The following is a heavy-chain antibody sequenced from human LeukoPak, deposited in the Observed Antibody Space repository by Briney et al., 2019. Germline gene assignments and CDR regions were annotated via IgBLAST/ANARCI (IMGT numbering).Heavy chain of an antibody. D-gene: IGHD6-13*01. V-gene: IGHV3-7*01. CDR3: ARVKSSSWFYYFDY. Sequence: GGSLRLSCEASGFVLSNYWMSWVRQAPGKGLEWVANIGQDGSETNYLDSVKGRFTISRDNSKNTLYLQMGSLRAEDMAVYYCARVKSSSWFYYFDYWGQGTLVTVSS. CDR1: GFVLSNYW. CDR2: IGQDGSET. J-gene: IGHJ4*02.